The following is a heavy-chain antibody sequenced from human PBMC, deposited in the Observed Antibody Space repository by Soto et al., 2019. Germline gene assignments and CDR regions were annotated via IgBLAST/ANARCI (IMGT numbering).Heavy chain of an antibody. CDR3: AKGGYCSSTGCYIGPVDY. J-gene: IGHJ4*02. CDR1: GFTFSSYG. V-gene: IGHV3-30*18. Sequence: PGGSLRLSCAASGFTFSSYGMHWVRQAPGKGLEWVAVISYDGSNKYYADSVKGRFTISRDNSKNTLYLQMNSLRAEDTAVYYCAKGGYCSSTGCYIGPVDYWGQGTLVTVSS. CDR2: ISYDGSNK. D-gene: IGHD2-2*02.